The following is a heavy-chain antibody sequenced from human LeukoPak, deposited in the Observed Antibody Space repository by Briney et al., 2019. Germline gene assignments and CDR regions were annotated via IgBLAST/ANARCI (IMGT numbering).Heavy chain of an antibody. CDR2: ISYDGSNK. J-gene: IGHJ4*02. D-gene: IGHD3-9*01. V-gene: IGHV3-30*18. Sequence: GGSLRLSCAASGFTFSSYGMHWVRQAPGRGLEWVAVISYDGSNKYYADSVKGRFTISRDNSKNTLYLQMNSLRAEDTAVYYCAKDRFGNYDILTGPLGYWGQGTLVTVSS. CDR1: GFTFSSYG. CDR3: AKDRFGNYDILTGPLGY.